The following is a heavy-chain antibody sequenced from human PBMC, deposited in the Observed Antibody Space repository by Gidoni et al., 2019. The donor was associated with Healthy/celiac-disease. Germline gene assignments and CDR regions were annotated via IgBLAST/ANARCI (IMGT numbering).Heavy chain of an antibody. D-gene: IGHD3-3*01. J-gene: IGHJ6*03. CDR1: GFTFCNAW. CDR3: TTASSNQTYYDFWSGIDSYYMDV. Sequence: EVQLVESGGGLVKPGGSLSLPCAASGFTFCNAWMTWVRQAPGKGLEWVGRIKSKTDGGTTDYAAPVKGRFTISRDDSKNTLYLQMNSLKTEDTAVYYCTTASSNQTYYDFWSGIDSYYMDVWGKGTTVTVSS. CDR2: IKSKTDGGTT. V-gene: IGHV3-15*01.